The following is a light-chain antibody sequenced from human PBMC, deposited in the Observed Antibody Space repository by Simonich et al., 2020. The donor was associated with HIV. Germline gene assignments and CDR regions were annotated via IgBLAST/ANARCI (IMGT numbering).Light chain of an antibody. J-gene: IGKJ1*01. V-gene: IGKV1-33*01. CDR3: QQYNIFSWT. CDR1: QDISNY. Sequence: DIQMTPSPSTLSESVGDRFTITCQAIQDISNYLNWYQQKPGKAPKLLIYDASNLETGVPSRFSGRGSGTDFTLTISSLQPNDSATYYCQQYNIFSWTFGQGTKVEIK. CDR2: DAS.